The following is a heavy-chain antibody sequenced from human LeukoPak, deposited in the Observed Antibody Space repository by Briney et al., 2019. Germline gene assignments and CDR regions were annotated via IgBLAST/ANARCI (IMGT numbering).Heavy chain of an antibody. CDR1: GYTFTGYY. CDR3: ARAHLDGLTDY. V-gene: IGHV1-2*02. CDR2: INPNSGGT. Sequence: ASVKVSCKASGYTFTGYYMHWVRQAPGQGLEWMGWINPNSGGTNYAQKIQGRVTMTRDTSISTAYMELSRLRSDDTAVYYCARAHLDGLTDYWGQGTLVTVSS. D-gene: IGHD2-2*03. J-gene: IGHJ4*02.